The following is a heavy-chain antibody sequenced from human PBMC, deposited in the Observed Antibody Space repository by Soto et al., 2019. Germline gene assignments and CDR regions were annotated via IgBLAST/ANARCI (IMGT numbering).Heavy chain of an antibody. CDR3: ARSPRNYYALGSYSYFRH. D-gene: IGHD3-10*01. CDR2: MNPNNGNT. CDR1: GYSFTKYH. J-gene: IGHJ1*01. Sequence: ASVKVSCKASGYSFTKYHMHWVRQATGQGLERMGWMNPNNGNTDYAPKFQGRVTMTMNTSIGTAYMELSSLRSEDTAVYYCARSPRNYYALGSYSYFRHWGQGTLVTVSS. V-gene: IGHV1-8*01.